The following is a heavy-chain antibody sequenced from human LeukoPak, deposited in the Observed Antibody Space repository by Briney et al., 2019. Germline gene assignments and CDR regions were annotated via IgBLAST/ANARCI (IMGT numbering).Heavy chain of an antibody. CDR1: GFTVITND. V-gene: IGHV3-53*01. J-gene: IGHJ4*02. CDR2: LYSDGNT. CDR3: ARGVEPLAANTLAY. Sequence: GGSLSLSCAASGFTVITNDMTWVRQAPAKGLAWVSVLYSDGNTKYADSVQGRFTISRDNSKNTLYLEMNSLSPDDTAVYYCARGVEPLAANTLAYWGQGTLVTVSS. D-gene: IGHD1-14*01.